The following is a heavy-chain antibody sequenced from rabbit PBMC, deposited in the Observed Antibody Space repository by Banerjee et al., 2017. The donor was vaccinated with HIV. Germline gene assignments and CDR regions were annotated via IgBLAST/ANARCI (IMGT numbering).Heavy chain of an antibody. CDR1: GFSFSSSYW. CDR3: AREGYFSSSGYFYL. J-gene: IGHJ4*01. CDR2: IYTGDGNT. D-gene: IGHD1-1*01. V-gene: IGHV1S43*01. Sequence: QSLEESGGDLVKPEGSLTLTCTASGFSFSSSYWICWVRQAPGKGLELIACIYTGDGNTYYASWAKGRFTISRSTSLNTVDLKMTSLTAADTATYFCAREGYFSSSGYFYLWGPGTLVTVS.